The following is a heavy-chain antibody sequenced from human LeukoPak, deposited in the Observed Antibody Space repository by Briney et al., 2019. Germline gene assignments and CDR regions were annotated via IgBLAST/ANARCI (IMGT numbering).Heavy chain of an antibody. CDR2: IYTSGST. V-gene: IGHV4-4*07. J-gene: IGHJ1*01. CDR3: AKQVGSFTMMP. Sequence: PSETLSPTCTVSGVSVSTYYWSWIREPAGKGLEWIGRIYTSGSTNYNSSLQSRVTMSVDTSKNQFSLNLSSVTAADTAVYYCAKQVGSFTMMPWGQGTLVTVSS. D-gene: IGHD3-22*01. CDR1: GVSVSTYY.